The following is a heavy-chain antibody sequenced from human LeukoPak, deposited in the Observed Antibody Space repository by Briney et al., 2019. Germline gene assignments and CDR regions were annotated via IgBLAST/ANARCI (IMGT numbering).Heavy chain of an antibody. V-gene: IGHV4-39*07. CDR1: GDSISNNDYY. CDR2: LSSGGNT. D-gene: IGHD3-22*01. Sequence: PSETLSLTCSVSGDSISNNDYYWDWIRKPPGKGLEWVASLSSGGNTYHNPSLKSRLTISLDTSKNQISLNLKSVTAADTAVYYCVREVVTHDLYMDVWGKGTTVTVSS. J-gene: IGHJ6*03. CDR3: VREVVTHDLYMDV.